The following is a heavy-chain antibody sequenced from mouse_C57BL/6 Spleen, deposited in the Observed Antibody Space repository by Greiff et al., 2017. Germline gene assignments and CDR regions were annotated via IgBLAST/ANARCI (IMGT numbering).Heavy chain of an antibody. J-gene: IGHJ3*01. CDR3: TYIYYDPRAFAY. Sequence: EVQLQQSGAELVRPGDSVKLSCTASGFNIKDDYMHWVQQRPEQGLEWIGWIDPENGDTEYASKFQGQATITADTSSNTVYLQLSSQTSEDAAVYYCTYIYYDPRAFAYWGQGTLVTVSA. V-gene: IGHV14-4*01. CDR1: GFNIKDDY. CDR2: IDPENGDT. D-gene: IGHD2-4*01.